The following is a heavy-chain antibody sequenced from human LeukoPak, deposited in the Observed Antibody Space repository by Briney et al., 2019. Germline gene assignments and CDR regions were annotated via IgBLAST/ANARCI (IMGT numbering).Heavy chain of an antibody. D-gene: IGHD6-19*01. CDR1: GYTFTSYD. V-gene: IGHV1-8*01. CDR3: ARGRDERAVGQGGYYYGMDV. CDR2: MNPNSGNT. J-gene: IGHJ6*02. Sequence: ASVKVSCKASGYTFTSYDINWVRQATGQGLEWMGWMNPNSGNTGYAQKFQGRVTMTRNTSISTAYMELSSLRSEDTAVYYCARGRDERAVGQGGYYYGMDVWGQGTTVTVSS.